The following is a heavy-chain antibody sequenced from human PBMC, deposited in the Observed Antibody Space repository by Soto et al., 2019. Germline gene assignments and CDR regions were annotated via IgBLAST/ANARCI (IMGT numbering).Heavy chain of an antibody. CDR1: GYTLTELS. Sequence: GASVKVSCKVSGYTLTELSMHRVRQAPGKGLEWMGGFDPEDGETIYAQKFQGRVTMTEDTSTDTAYMELSSLRSEDTAVYYCATPGDHLYYFDYWGQGTLVTVSS. V-gene: IGHV1-24*01. D-gene: IGHD4-17*01. CDR3: ATPGDHLYYFDY. CDR2: FDPEDGET. J-gene: IGHJ4*02.